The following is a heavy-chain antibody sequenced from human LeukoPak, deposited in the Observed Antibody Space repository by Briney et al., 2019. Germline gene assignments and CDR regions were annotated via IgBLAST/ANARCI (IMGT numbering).Heavy chain of an antibody. Sequence: PSETLSLTCAVYGGSFSGYYWSWIRQPPGRGLEWIGEINHSGSTNYNPSLKSRVTISVDTSKNQFSLKLSSVTAADTAVYYCARSRFAVTLDYWGQGTLVTVSS. CDR1: GGSFSGYY. CDR3: ARSRFAVTLDY. D-gene: IGHD4-11*01. CDR2: INHSGST. V-gene: IGHV4-34*01. J-gene: IGHJ4*02.